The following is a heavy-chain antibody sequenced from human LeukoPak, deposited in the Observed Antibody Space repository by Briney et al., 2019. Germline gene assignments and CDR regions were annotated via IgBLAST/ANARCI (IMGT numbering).Heavy chain of an antibody. CDR1: GFTFSSYW. Sequence: GGSLRLSCAASGFTFSSYWMHWVRQVPGRGLVWVSRINSDGSSTAYADSVKGRFTISRDNGKDTLYLQMNSLRAEDTAVYYCAREAWYSHVYWGQGTLVTVSS. CDR2: INSDGSST. D-gene: IGHD6-13*01. CDR3: AREAWYSHVY. J-gene: IGHJ4*02. V-gene: IGHV3-74*01.